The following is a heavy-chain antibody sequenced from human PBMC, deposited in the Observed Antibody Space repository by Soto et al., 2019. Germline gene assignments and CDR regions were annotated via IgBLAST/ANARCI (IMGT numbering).Heavy chain of an antibody. CDR1: GFTFTNAW. V-gene: IGHV3-15*07. CDR3: TTERSYYFDSSGFGS. CDR2: IKNKIDDGTA. Sequence: EVQLVESGGGLVKPGGSLRLSCAASGFTFTNAWMNWVRQVPGKGLEWVGRIKNKIDDGTADYAAPVKGRFTISRDDSENTLYLQMNSLKTEDTAVYYCTTERSYYFDSSGFGSWGQGTLVTVSS. J-gene: IGHJ4*02. D-gene: IGHD3-22*01.